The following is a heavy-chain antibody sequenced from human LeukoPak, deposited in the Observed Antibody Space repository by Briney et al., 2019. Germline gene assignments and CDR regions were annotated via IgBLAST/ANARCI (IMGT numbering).Heavy chain of an antibody. CDR1: GGSLSSGGDY. CDR3: ASENRFGDKGDWFDP. D-gene: IGHD3-10*01. CDR2: IYHSGST. V-gene: IGHV4-31*03. Sequence: ASQTLSLTCTVSGGSLSSGGDYWSWIRQHPGKGLEWIGYIYHSGSTYYNPSLKSRVIMSADTSKNQFSLKLSSVTAADKAVYYCASENRFGDKGDWFDPWGQGTLVTVSS. J-gene: IGHJ5*02.